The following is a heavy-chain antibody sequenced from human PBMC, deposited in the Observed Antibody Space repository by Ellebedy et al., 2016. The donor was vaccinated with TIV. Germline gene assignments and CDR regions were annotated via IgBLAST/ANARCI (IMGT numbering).Heavy chain of an antibody. Sequence: GGSLRLSCAGSGFTVSSSYMTWVRQAPGKGLEWVSVIYSSGDAYYADSVKGRFTISKDSSKNTLDPQMSSLRAEDTAIYYCAQGYRFGLLDYWGQGTLVTVSS. D-gene: IGHD3/OR15-3a*01. CDR2: IYSSGDA. CDR3: AQGYRFGLLDY. V-gene: IGHV3-53*01. CDR1: GFTVSSSY. J-gene: IGHJ4*02.